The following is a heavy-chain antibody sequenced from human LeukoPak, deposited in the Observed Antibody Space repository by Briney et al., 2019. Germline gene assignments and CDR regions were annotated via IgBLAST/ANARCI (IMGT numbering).Heavy chain of an antibody. D-gene: IGHD6-13*01. J-gene: IGHJ4*02. CDR3: AKDPHARIVAAVLQ. CDR2: ISGSGGST. V-gene: IGHV3-23*01. Sequence: PGGSLRLSCAASGFTFSNYAMNWVRQARGKGLEWVSGISGSGGSTYYADSVKGRFTISRDNSKNTLYLQLNSLRAEDTAVYYCAKDPHARIVAAVLQWGQGTLVTVSS. CDR1: GFTFSNYA.